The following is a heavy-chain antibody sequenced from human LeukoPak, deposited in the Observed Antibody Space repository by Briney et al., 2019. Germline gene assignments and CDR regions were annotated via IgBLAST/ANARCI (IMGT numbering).Heavy chain of an antibody. J-gene: IGHJ3*02. CDR2: ISSSSSYI. CDR1: GFTFSSYS. Sequence: GGSLRLSCAASGFTFSSYSMNWVRQAPGKGLEWVSSISSSSSYIYYADSVKGRFTISRDNAKNSLFLQMNSLRAEDTAVYYCARNLYTMGSTDAFDIWGQGTMVTVSS. CDR3: ARNLYTMGSTDAFDI. V-gene: IGHV3-21*01. D-gene: IGHD1-26*01.